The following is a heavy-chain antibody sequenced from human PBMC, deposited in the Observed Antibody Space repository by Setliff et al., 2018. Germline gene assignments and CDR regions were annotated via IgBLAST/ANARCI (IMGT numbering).Heavy chain of an antibody. V-gene: IGHV1-18*01. CDR2: ISAYNGNT. CDR3: ARAVGYCSGGSCYKGDDY. J-gene: IGHJ4*02. CDR1: GYTFTSYG. Sequence: ASVKVSCKASGYTFTSYGISWVRQAPGQGLEWMGWISAYNGNTNYAQKLQGRVTMTTDTSTNTAYMEVRSLGSDDTAMYHCARAVGYCSGGSCYKGDDYWGQGTLVTV. D-gene: IGHD2-15*01.